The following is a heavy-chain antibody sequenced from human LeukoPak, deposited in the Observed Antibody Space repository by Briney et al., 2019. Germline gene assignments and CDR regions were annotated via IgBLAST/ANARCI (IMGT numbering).Heavy chain of an antibody. Sequence: ASVTVSCKVSGYTLTELSMHWVRQAPGKGLEGMGGFDPEDGETIYAQKFQGRVTMTEDTSTDTAYMELSSLRSEDTAVYYCATDWSPRYCSSTSCQGWFDPWGQGTLVTVSS. CDR2: FDPEDGET. CDR1: GYTLTELS. CDR3: ATDWSPRYCSSTSCQGWFDP. V-gene: IGHV1-24*01. D-gene: IGHD2-2*01. J-gene: IGHJ5*02.